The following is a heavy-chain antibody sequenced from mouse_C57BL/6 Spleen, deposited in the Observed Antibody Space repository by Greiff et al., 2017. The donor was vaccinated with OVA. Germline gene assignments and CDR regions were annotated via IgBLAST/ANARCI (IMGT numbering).Heavy chain of an antibody. J-gene: IGHJ4*01. CDR1: GFTFTDYY. D-gene: IGHD2-4*01. V-gene: IGHV7-3*01. CDR2: IRNKANGYTT. CDR3: ARYTIYYDYDDYAMDY. Sequence: EVKVEESGGGLVQPGGSLSLSCAASGFTFTDYYMSWVRQPPGKALEWLGFIRNKANGYTTEYSASVKGRFTISRDNSQSILYLQMNALRAEDSATYYCARYTIYYDYDDYAMDYWGQGTSVTVSS.